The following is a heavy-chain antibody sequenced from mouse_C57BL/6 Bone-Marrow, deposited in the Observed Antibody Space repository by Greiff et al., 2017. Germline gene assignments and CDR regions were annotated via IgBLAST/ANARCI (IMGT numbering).Heavy chain of an antibody. D-gene: IGHD1-1*01. CDR3: ARDYCGSSYNAMDY. CDR1: GFTFSSYA. CDR2: ISDGGSYT. J-gene: IGHJ4*01. V-gene: IGHV5-4*01. Sequence: EVKLVESGGGLVKPGGSLKLSCAASGFTFSSYAMSWVRQTPEKRLEWVATISDGGSYTYYPDNVKGRFTISRDNAKNNLYLQMSHLTSEDTAMYYCARDYCGSSYNAMDYWGQGPSVTVSS.